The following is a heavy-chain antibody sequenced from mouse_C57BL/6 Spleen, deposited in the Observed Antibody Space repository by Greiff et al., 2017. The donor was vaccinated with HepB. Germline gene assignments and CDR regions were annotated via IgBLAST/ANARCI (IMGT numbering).Heavy chain of an antibody. J-gene: IGHJ4*01. CDR1: GYTFTDYY. Sequence: VQLQQSGPELVKPGASVKISCKASGYTFTDYYMNWVKQSHGKSLEWIGDINPNNGGTSYNQKFKGKATLTVDKSSSTAYMELRSLTSEDSAVYYCARALYYGYDGYYAMDYWGQGTSVTVSS. CDR3: ARALYYGYDGYYAMDY. D-gene: IGHD2-2*01. CDR2: INPNNGGT. V-gene: IGHV1-26*01.